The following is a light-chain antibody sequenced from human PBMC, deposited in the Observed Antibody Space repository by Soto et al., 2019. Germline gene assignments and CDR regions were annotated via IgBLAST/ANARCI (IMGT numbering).Light chain of an antibody. CDR3: QQNNRPPLT. CDR1: QGIGVY. Sequence: DIQMTQSPSSLSASLGDRVTITCRASQGIGVYLAWFQQKPGNAPKLLIYAASTLPSGVPSRFSGSGSGTDFPLTISILQPEDVATYYCQQNNRPPLTFGGGTKLEIK. CDR2: AAS. V-gene: IGKV1-27*01. J-gene: IGKJ4*01.